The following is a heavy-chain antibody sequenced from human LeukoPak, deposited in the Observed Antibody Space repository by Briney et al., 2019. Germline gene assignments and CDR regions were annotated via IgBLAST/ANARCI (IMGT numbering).Heavy chain of an antibody. CDR3: ARAGGKSEYFQH. D-gene: IGHD4-23*01. Sequence: GGSLRLSCAASGFTFSSYWMHWVRQAPGKGLMWVSRINSDGSSTSYADSVKGRFTISRDNAKNTLYLQMNSLRAEDTAVYYCARAGGKSEYFQHWGQGTLVTVSS. J-gene: IGHJ1*01. CDR2: INSDGSST. CDR1: GFTFSSYW. V-gene: IGHV3-74*01.